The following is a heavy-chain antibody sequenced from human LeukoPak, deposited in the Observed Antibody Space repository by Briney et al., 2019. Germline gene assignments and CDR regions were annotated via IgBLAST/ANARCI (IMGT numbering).Heavy chain of an antibody. J-gene: IGHJ4*02. Sequence: LETLSLTCAVYGGSFSGYYWSWIRQPPGKGLEWIGEINHSGSTNYNPSLKSRVTISVDTSKNQFSLKLSSVTAADTAVYYCARARLTYYYGSGSYTPLYYFDYWGQGTLVTVSS. CDR3: ARARLTYYYGSGSYTPLYYFDY. D-gene: IGHD3-10*01. V-gene: IGHV4-34*01. CDR1: GGSFSGYY. CDR2: INHSGST.